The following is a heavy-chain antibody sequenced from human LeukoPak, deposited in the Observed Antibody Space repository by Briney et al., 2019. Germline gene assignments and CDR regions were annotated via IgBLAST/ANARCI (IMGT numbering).Heavy chain of an antibody. D-gene: IGHD6-19*01. CDR1: GFPFSSYA. V-gene: IGHV3-30-3*01. J-gene: IGHJ4*02. Sequence: GGSLRLSWEASGFPFSSYAMHWVRQAPGKGLEWVAVISYDGSNKYYADSVKGRFTISRDNSKNTLYLQMNSLRAEDTAVYYCARDIAVAGTGDYWGQGTLVTVSS. CDR3: ARDIAVAGTGDY. CDR2: ISYDGSNK.